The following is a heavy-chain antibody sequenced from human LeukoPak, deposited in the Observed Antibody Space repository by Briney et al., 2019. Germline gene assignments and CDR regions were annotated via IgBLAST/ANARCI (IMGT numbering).Heavy chain of an antibody. CDR3: ARDDRRYCSGGTCHSRDY. D-gene: IGHD2-15*01. CDR1: GGSFSSDF. CDR2: IYYSGST. Sequence: SETLTLTCTVSGGSFSSDFWSWIRQPPGKGLEWIGYIYYSGSTNYNPSLKSRVTISVDTSKNQLSLKLRSVTAADTAVYYCARDDRRYCSGGTCHSRDYWGEGSLVTVSS. J-gene: IGHJ4*02. V-gene: IGHV4-59*12.